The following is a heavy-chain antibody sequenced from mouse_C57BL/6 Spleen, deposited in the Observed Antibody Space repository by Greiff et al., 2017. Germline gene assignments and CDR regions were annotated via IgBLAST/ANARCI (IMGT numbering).Heavy chain of an antibody. Sequence: EVKLEESGGGLVQPGGSLSLSCAASGFTFTDYYMSWVRQPPGKALEWLGFIRNKANGYTTEYSASVKGRFTISRDNSQSILYLHMNALRAEDGATSYCASLYYSNYFDDWGQGTTLTVSS. CDR2: IRNKANGYTT. V-gene: IGHV7-3*01. J-gene: IGHJ2*01. CDR1: GFTFTDYY. CDR3: ASLYYSNYFDD. D-gene: IGHD2-5*01.